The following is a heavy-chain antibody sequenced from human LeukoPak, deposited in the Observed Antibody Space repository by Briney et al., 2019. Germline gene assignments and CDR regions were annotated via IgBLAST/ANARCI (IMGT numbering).Heavy chain of an antibody. Sequence: SEALSLTCAVYGGSFSGYYWSWIRQPPGKGLEWIGEINHSGSTNYNPSLKSRVTISVDTSKNQFSLKLNSVTAADTAVYYCAREAYADYASFSFDYWGQGTLVTVSS. D-gene: IGHD4-17*01. J-gene: IGHJ4*02. CDR2: INHSGST. V-gene: IGHV4-34*01. CDR3: AREAYADYASFSFDY. CDR1: GGSFSGYY.